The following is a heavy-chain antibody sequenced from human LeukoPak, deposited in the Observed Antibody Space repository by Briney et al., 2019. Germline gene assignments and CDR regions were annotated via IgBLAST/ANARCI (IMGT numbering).Heavy chain of an antibody. Sequence: PSETLSLTCTVSGGSISSYYWSWIRQPPGKGLEWIGEINHSGSTNYNPSLKSRVTISVDTSKNQFSLKLSSVTAADTAVYYCARRRKNWFDPWGQGTLVTVSS. CDR3: ARRRKNWFDP. J-gene: IGHJ5*02. CDR1: GGSISSYY. V-gene: IGHV4-34*01. CDR2: INHSGST.